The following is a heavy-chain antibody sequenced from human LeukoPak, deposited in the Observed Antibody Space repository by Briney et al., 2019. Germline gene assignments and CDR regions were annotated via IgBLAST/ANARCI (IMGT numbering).Heavy chain of an antibody. CDR3: AREGLDYVWGSYRSSYVDY. CDR1: GGSISSGSYY. Sequence: SQTLSLTCTVSGGSISSGSYYWSWIRQPAGEGLEWIGRIYTSGSTNYNPYLKTRVTISVDTSKNQFSLKLSSVTAADTAVYYCAREGLDYVWGSYRSSYVDYWGQGTLVTASS. D-gene: IGHD3-16*02. V-gene: IGHV4-61*02. J-gene: IGHJ4*02. CDR2: IYTSGST.